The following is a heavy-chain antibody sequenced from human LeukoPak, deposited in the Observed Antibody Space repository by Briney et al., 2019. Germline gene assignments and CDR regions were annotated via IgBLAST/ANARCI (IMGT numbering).Heavy chain of an antibody. CDR3: ARVVGEYSSSSHNWFDP. Sequence: SETLSLTCTVSGGSISSYYWSWIRQPAGKGLEWIGRIYTSESTNYNPSLKSRVTMSVDTSKNQFSLKLSSVTAADTAVYYCARVVGEYSSSSHNWFDPWGQGTLVTVSS. CDR2: IYTSEST. J-gene: IGHJ5*02. CDR1: GGSISSYY. D-gene: IGHD6-6*01. V-gene: IGHV4-4*07.